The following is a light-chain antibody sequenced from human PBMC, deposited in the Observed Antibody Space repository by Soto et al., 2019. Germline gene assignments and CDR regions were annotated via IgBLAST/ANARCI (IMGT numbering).Light chain of an antibody. CDR1: TGAGTSGYY. J-gene: IGLJ3*02. CDR3: LLFYGGAWV. CDR2: STS. Sequence: QAVVTQEPSLTVSPGGTVTLTCASSTGAGTSGYYPNWFQQNPGQAPRALIYSTSNTHSWTPARFSGSLLGGKGALTLSGVRPEDEAEYYCLLFYGGAWVFGGGTKLNVL. V-gene: IGLV7-43*01.